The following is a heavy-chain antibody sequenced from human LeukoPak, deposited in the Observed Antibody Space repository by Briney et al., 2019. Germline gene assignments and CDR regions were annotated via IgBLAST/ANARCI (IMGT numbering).Heavy chain of an antibody. V-gene: IGHV1-2*02. CDR2: INPNSGDT. Sequence: ASVKVSCKTSGYTFAGYYIHWVRQAPGQGLEWMGWINPNSGDTNYAQKFQDRVTMTRDTSISTAYMELSWLRSDDTAIYYCARYGPTVDGTTDNWFDPWGQGTLVTVSS. D-gene: IGHD6-19*01. CDR1: GYTFAGYY. CDR3: ARYGPTVDGTTDNWFDP. J-gene: IGHJ5*02.